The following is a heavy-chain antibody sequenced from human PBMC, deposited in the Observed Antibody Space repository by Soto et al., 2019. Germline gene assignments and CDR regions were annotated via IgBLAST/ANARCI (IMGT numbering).Heavy chain of an antibody. Sequence: ASVKIYCKTSGYILTSYAMHLARQAPGQGLEWMGWINADNGNTNYSQKLQGRVTMTTDTSTSTAYMELRSLRSDDTAVYYCARDVGYGLIEYWGQGTLVTVTS. CDR1: GYILTSYA. V-gene: IGHV1-18*01. CDR2: INADNGNT. D-gene: IGHD5-18*01. J-gene: IGHJ4*02. CDR3: ARDVGYGLIEY.